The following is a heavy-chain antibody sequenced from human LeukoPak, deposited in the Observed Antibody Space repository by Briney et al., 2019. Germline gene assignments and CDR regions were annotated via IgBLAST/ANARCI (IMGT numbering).Heavy chain of an antibody. J-gene: IGHJ4*02. Sequence: GGSLRLSCIASGFAFSNYAMSWVRQAPGKGLEWVSGISGSGGSTYYADSVKGRFTISRDNPKNTLYLQMNSLRAEDTAVYYCAKDAAPLYDSSGYYDYWGQGTLVTVSS. CDR3: AKDAAPLYDSSGYYDY. V-gene: IGHV3-23*01. CDR1: GFAFSNYA. CDR2: ISGSGGST. D-gene: IGHD3-22*01.